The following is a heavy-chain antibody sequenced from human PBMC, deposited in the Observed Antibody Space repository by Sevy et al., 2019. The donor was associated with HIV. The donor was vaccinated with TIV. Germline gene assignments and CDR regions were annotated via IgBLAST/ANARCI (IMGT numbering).Heavy chain of an antibody. V-gene: IGHV7-4-1*02. CDR2: INTNTGNP. CDR3: ARDITMVRGVPRWFDP. D-gene: IGHD3-10*01. CDR1: GYTFITYA. Sequence: ASVKVSCKASGYTFITYAMNWVRQAPGQGLEWMGWINTNTGNPTCAQGFTGRFVFSLDTSVSTAYLQISSLKAEDTAVYYCARDITMVRGVPRWFDPWGQGTLVTVSS. J-gene: IGHJ5*02.